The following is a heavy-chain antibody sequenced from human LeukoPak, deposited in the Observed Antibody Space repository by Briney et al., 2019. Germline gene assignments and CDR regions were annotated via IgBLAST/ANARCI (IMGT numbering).Heavy chain of an antibody. CDR1: GGSLSSYY. CDR2: IYTSGST. V-gene: IGHV4-4*07. D-gene: IGHD5-12*01. Sequence: SETLSLTCTVSGGSLSSYYWSWIRQPVGKGLEWIGRIYTSGSTNYNPSLKSRVTMSVDTSKSQFSLRLSSVTAADTAAYYCARNSGGYLTDYFDYWGHGTLVTVSS. J-gene: IGHJ4*01. CDR3: ARNSGGYLTDYFDY.